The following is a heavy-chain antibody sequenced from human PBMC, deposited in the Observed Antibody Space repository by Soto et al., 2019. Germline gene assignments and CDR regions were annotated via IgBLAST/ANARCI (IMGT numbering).Heavy chain of an antibody. CDR1: GGSFSGCY. CDR2: INHGGST. J-gene: IGHJ5*02. Sequence: QVQLQQWGAGLLKPSETLSLTCAVYGGSFSGCYWSWIRQPPGKGLEWIGEINHGGSTNDNPSLKSRVTISVDTSKNQFSRKLSSVTAADTAVYYCANDCFDPWGQGTLVTVSS. V-gene: IGHV4-34*01. CDR3: ANDCFDP.